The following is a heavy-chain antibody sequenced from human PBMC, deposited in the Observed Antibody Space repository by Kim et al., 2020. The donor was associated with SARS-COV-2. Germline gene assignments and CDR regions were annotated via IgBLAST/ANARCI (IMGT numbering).Heavy chain of an antibody. J-gene: IGHJ4*02. CDR2: IKQDGSEK. D-gene: IGHD6-13*01. V-gene: IGHV3-7*03. CDR3: ANSGSNWYLEDFDY. Sequence: GGSLRLSCAASGFTFSSYWMSWVRQAPGKGLEWVANIKQDGSEKYYVDSVKGRFTISRDNAKNSLFLQMNSLRAEDTAVYYCANSGSNWYLEDFDYWGQGTLVTVSS. CDR1: GFTFSSYW.